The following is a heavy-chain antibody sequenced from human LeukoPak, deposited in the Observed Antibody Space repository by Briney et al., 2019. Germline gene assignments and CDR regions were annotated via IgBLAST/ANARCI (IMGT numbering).Heavy chain of an antibody. D-gene: IGHD6-13*01. CDR1: GFTFSSYW. V-gene: IGHV3-7*01. Sequence: GGSLRLSCEASGFTFSSYWMSWVRQAPGKGLEWVATIRQDGSVNHCVDSVKGRFTVSRDNAWNSLYLQMDSLRAEDTAVYYCASGGSSWYIVFDYWGQGTLVTVSS. CDR3: ASGGSSWYIVFDY. CDR2: IRQDGSVN. J-gene: IGHJ4*02.